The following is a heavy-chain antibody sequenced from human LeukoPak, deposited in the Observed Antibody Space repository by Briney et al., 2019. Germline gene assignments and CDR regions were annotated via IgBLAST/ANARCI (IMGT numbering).Heavy chain of an antibody. D-gene: IGHD1-26*01. CDR2: INPSGGST. J-gene: IGHJ4*02. CDR1: GYTFTSYY. Sequence: ASVKVSCKASGYTFTSYYMHWVRQAPGQGLEWMGIINPSGGSTSYAQKFQSRVTMTRATSTSTVYMELSSLRSEATAVYYCARGSGSGSYRGYYFAYWGQGTLVTVSS. V-gene: IGHV1-46*01. CDR3: ARGSGSGSYRGYYFAY.